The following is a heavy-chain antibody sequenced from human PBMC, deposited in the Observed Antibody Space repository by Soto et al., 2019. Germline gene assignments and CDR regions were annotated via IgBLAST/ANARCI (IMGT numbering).Heavy chain of an antibody. CDR3: ARGRGAVAGRYYMDV. CDR1: GGSFSGYY. J-gene: IGHJ6*03. V-gene: IGHV4-34*01. D-gene: IGHD6-19*01. CDR2: INHSGST. Sequence: PSETLSLTCAVYGGSFSGYYWSWIRQPPGKGLEWIGEINHSGSTNYNPSLKSRVTISVDTSKNQFSLKLSSVTAADTAVYYCARGRGAVAGRYYMDVWGKGTTVTFSS.